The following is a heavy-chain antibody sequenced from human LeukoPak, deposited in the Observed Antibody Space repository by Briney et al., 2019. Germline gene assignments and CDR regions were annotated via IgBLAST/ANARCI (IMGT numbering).Heavy chain of an antibody. J-gene: IGHJ4*02. CDR2: IYYSGST. CDR1: GGSISSYY. D-gene: IGHD5-12*01. Sequence: SSETLSLTCTVSGGSISSYYWSWIRQPPGKGLEWIGYIYYSGSTNYNPSLKSRVTISVDTSKNQFSLKLSSVTAADTAMYYCARVSGYDWESFYDYWGQGSLVTVSS. CDR3: ARVSGYDWESFYDY. V-gene: IGHV4-59*01.